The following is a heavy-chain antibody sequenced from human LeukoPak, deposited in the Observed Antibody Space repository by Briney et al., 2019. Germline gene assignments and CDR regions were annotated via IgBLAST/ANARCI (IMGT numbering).Heavy chain of an antibody. CDR3: AKERTGGWPFDY. D-gene: IGHD6-19*01. Sequence: GGSLRLSRAASGFTFNKYAMHWVRQAPAKGPEWVALISYDGSNEYYADSVKGRFTISRDNSKNTLNLQMNSLRADDTAVYYCAKERTGGWPFDYWGQGTLVAVSS. V-gene: IGHV3-30*04. J-gene: IGHJ4*02. CDR2: ISYDGSNE. CDR1: GFTFNKYA.